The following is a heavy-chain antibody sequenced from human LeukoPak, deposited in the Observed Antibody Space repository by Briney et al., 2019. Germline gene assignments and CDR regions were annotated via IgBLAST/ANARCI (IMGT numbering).Heavy chain of an antibody. D-gene: IGHD3-9*01. CDR3: ARVPALRYFDWLFYFDY. CDR1: GDSMTSNNW. CDR2: IYHTGRT. V-gene: IGHV4-4*02. Sequence: SETLSLTCAVSGDSMTSNNWWSWVRQPPGKGLEWIGDIYHTGRTNYNPSLKSRVTISVDKSKKQFSLKLDSVTAADTAVYYCARVPALRYFDWLFYFDYWGQGTLVTVSS. J-gene: IGHJ4*02.